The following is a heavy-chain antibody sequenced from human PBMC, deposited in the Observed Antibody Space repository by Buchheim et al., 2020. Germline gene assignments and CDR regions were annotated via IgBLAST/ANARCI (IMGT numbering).Heavy chain of an antibody. D-gene: IGHD2-15*01. J-gene: IGHJ4*02. CDR2: ISSSSSTI. CDR3: ARDGLVVVAATMPYFDY. CDR1: GFTFSSYS. V-gene: IGHV3-48*01. Sequence: EVQLVESGGGLVQPGGSLRLSCAASGFTFSSYSMNWVRQAPGKGLEWVSYISSSSSTIYYADSVKGRFTISRDNAKNSLYLQMNSLKAEDTAVYYCARDGLVVVAATMPYFDYWGQGTL.